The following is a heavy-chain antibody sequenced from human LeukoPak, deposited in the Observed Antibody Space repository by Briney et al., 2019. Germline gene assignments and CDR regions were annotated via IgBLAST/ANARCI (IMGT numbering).Heavy chain of an antibody. CDR3: ARDSRGAGPDFDY. V-gene: IGHV4-34*01. CDR2: GDHRGGT. J-gene: IGHJ4*02. D-gene: IGHD6-19*01. Sequence: SETLSLTCAVYGGSFNGYYWSWIRQPPGKGLEWIGEGDHRGGTKYNPSLKSRVTISVDTSRTQFSLKLSSVTAADTAVYYCARDSRGAGPDFDYWGQGTLVTVSS. CDR1: GGSFNGYY.